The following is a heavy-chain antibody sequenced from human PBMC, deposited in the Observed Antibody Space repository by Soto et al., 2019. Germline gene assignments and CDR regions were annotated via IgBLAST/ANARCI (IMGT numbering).Heavy chain of an antibody. Sequence: GGSLRLSCAASGFTVSSNYMSWVRQAPGKGLEWVSVIYSGGSTYYADSVKGRFTIARDNSKNTLYLQMNSLRAEDTAVYYCARELLWFGEFHYYYYYMDVWGKGTTVTVSS. D-gene: IGHD3-10*01. J-gene: IGHJ6*03. CDR2: IYSGGST. CDR3: ARELLWFGEFHYYYYYMDV. CDR1: GFTVSSNY. V-gene: IGHV3-66*01.